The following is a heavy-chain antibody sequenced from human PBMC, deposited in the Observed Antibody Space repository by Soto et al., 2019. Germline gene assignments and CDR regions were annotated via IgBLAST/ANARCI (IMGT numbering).Heavy chain of an antibody. Sequence: GGSLRLSCVASGFTFSNYNMNWVRQAPGKGLEWVSHISGTGVYIHYADAVKGRFTISRDNAKSSVYLQMNSLRAEDTAVYYCARETPLRQQPFDPWGQGTLVTVSS. CDR3: ARETPLRQQPFDP. CDR2: ISGTGVYI. D-gene: IGHD1-1*01. J-gene: IGHJ5*02. CDR1: GFTFSNYN. V-gene: IGHV3-21*01.